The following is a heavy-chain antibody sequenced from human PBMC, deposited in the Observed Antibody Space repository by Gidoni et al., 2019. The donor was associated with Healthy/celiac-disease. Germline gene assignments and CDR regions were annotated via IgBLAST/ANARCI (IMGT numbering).Heavy chain of an antibody. D-gene: IGHD2-15*01. CDR2: IYYSGST. Sequence: QVQLPESGPGLVKPSETLSLTCTVSGGSISSYYWSWIRQPPGKGLEWIGYIYYSGSTNYNPSLKSRVTISVDTSKNQFSLKLSSVTAADTAVYYCARDGRLTFFDYWGQGTLVTVSS. J-gene: IGHJ4*02. CDR1: GGSISSYY. V-gene: IGHV4-59*01. CDR3: ARDGRLTFFDY.